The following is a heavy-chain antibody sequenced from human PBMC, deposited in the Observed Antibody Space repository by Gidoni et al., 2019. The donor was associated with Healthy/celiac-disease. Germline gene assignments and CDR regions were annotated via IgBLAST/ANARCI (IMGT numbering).Heavy chain of an antibody. CDR3: TTTYSPRAAWAVDKY. D-gene: IGHD2-21*01. J-gene: IGHJ4*02. CDR1: AFPFSNAW. V-gene: IGHV3-15*07. CDR2: IKSKTDGGTT. Sequence: VQLLESGGGLVKPGGSLRLSCAASAFPFSNAWMNWLRQAPGKGLEWVGRIKSKTDGGTTDYGAPVKGRFTIARDDSKNTLYLQMNSLKTEDTAVYYCTTTYSPRAAWAVDKYWGQGTLVTVSS.